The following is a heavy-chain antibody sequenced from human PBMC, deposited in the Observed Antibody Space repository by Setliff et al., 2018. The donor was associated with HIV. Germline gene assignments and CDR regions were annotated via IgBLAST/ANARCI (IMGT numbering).Heavy chain of an antibody. Sequence: PSETLSLTCAVYGGSFSGYCWSWIRQPPGKGLEWIGEIQHSGRTNYNPSFNSRVTMSVDTSKNQFSLKLSSVIAADTAVYYCARIFGDQGYYYGMDVWGQGTTVTVSS. D-gene: IGHD3-3*01. CDR1: GGSFSGYC. CDR3: ARIFGDQGYYYGMDV. V-gene: IGHV4-34*01. CDR2: IQHSGRT. J-gene: IGHJ6*02.